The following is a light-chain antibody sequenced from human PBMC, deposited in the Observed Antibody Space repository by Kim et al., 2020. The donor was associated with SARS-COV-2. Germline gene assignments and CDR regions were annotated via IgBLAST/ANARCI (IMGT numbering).Light chain of an antibody. CDR1: QSISSN. Sequence: ETVMTQSPATLSASPGERATLSCRASQSISSNLAWYQQKPGQTPRLVIFGASNRATGIPARFSGSGSGTEFTLTISSLQSEDFAVYYCQHYHNLPLTFGGGTKVDIK. J-gene: IGKJ4*01. CDR2: GAS. CDR3: QHYHNLPLT. V-gene: IGKV3-15*01.